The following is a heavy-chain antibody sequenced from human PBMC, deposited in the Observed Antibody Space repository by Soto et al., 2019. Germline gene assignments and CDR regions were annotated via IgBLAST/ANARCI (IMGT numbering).Heavy chain of an antibody. CDR2: ISYDGSNK. V-gene: IGHV3-30*18. Sequence: QVQLVESGGGVVQPGRSLRLSCAASGFTFSSYGMHWVRQAPGKGLEWVAVISYDGSNKYYADSVKGRFTISRDNSKNTLYLQMISLRAEDTAVYYCAKDLTYYGSGSYYPIDYWGQGTLVTVSS. CDR3: AKDLTYYGSGSYYPIDY. D-gene: IGHD3-10*01. CDR1: GFTFSSYG. J-gene: IGHJ4*02.